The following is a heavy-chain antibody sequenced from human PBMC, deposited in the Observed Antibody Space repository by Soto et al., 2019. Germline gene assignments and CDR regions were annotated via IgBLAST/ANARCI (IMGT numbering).Heavy chain of an antibody. CDR2: IYYSGST. CDR3: ARVGCTNGVCYFDY. Sequence: SETLSLTCTVSGGSINSYYGSWIRQPPGKGLEWIGYIYYSGSTNYNPSLKSRVTISADTSKNQFSLKLSSVTAADTAVYYCARVGCTNGVCYFDYWGQGTLVTVSS. CDR1: GGSINSYY. J-gene: IGHJ4*02. D-gene: IGHD2-8*01. V-gene: IGHV4-59*01.